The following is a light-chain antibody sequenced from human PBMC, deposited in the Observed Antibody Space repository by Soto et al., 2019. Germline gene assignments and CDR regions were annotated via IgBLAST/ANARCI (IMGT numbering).Light chain of an antibody. V-gene: IGLV2-23*01. CDR1: SSDVGGYNY. J-gene: IGLJ1*01. CDR2: EGS. Sequence: QSVLTQPPSASGSPGQSVAISCTGTSSDVGGYNYVSWYQQHPGQVPKLIIYEGSRRPSGVSSRFSGSKTGNTASLTITGLQAEDEANYYCCSYVGARTYVFGTGTKVTVL. CDR3: CSYVGARTYV.